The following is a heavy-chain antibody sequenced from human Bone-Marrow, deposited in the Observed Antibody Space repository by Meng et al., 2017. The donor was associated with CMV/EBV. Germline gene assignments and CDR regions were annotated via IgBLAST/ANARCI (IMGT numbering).Heavy chain of an antibody. V-gene: IGHV3-9*01. Sequence: SLKISCAASGFTFDDYAMHWVRQPPGKGLEWVSGISWNSGSIGYVDSVKGRFTISRDNTQNSLYLQMNSLRTEDTAVYYWARDVDYDFWSGYYTGVDYWGQGTLDTVSS. CDR3: ARDVDYDFWSGYYTGVDY. J-gene: IGHJ4*02. CDR2: ISWNSGSI. D-gene: IGHD3-3*01. CDR1: GFTFDDYA.